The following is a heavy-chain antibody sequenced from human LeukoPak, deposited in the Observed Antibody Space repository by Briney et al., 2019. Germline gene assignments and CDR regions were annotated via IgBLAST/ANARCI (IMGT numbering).Heavy chain of an antibody. J-gene: IGHJ4*02. CDR2: IYWDDDK. CDR1: GFSLSTSGVG. D-gene: IGHD3-10*01. V-gene: IGHV2-5*02. Sequence: ESGPTLVKPTETLTLTCAFSGFSLSTSGVGVGWIRQPPGKALACLALIYWDDDKRYRPSLKSRLTITKGTSKNQVVLTMTNMDPVDTATYFCARPYFFGSGLYFDYWGQGSLVTVSS. CDR3: ARPYFFGSGLYFDY.